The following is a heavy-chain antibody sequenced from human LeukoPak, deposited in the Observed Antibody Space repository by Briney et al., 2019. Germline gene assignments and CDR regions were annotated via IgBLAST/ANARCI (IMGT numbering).Heavy chain of an antibody. Sequence: GPSVKVSCKVSGYSLTELSMHWVRQAPGKGLESMGGFDPDDGETPLFAQKFQGRVSMTEDTSTDTAYMELSSLSSEDTAVYYCATGTIYCSSCSGDYWGQGTLVTVSS. D-gene: IGHD2-2*01. V-gene: IGHV1-24*01. CDR3: ATGTIYCSSCSGDY. CDR1: GYSLTELS. CDR2: FDPDDGET. J-gene: IGHJ4*02.